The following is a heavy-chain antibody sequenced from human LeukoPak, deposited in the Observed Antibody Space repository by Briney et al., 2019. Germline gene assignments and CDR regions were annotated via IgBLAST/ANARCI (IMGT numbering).Heavy chain of an antibody. CDR2: IYYSGST. CDR3: ASSGSGIYALDY. J-gene: IGHJ4*02. Sequence: PSETLSLTCTVSGCSISSYYWRWIQQPPGKGLEWVGYIYYSGSTNYNPSLKSRVTISIDTSKNQFALKLSSVTAADTAGYYCASSGSGIYALDYWGQGTLVTVSS. V-gene: IGHV4-59*01. CDR1: GCSISSYY. D-gene: IGHD3-10*01.